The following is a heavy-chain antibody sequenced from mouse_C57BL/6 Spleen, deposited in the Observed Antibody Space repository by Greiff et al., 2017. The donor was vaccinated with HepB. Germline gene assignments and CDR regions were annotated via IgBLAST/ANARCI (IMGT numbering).Heavy chain of an antibody. V-gene: IGHV1-50*01. CDR3: ARGTTLYGSSDYFDY. J-gene: IGHJ2*01. CDR1: GYTFTSYW. Sequence: QVQLQQSGAELVKPGASVKLSCKASGYTFTSYWMQWVKQRPGQGLEWIGEIDPSDSYTNYNQKFKGKATLTVDTSSSTAYMQLSSLTSEDSAVYYCARGTTLYGSSDYFDYWGQGTTLTVSS. D-gene: IGHD1-1*01. CDR2: IDPSDSYT.